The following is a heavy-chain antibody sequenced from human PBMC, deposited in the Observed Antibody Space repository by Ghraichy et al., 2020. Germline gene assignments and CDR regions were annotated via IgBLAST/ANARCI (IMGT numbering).Heavy chain of an antibody. Sequence: SETLSLTCAVYGGSFSGYYWSWIRQPPGKGLEWIGEINHSGSTNYNPSIKSRVTISVDTSKNQFSLKLSSVTAADTAVYYCARGSLVARYFDYWGQGTLVTVSS. CDR3: ARGSLVARYFDY. D-gene: IGHD5-12*01. CDR1: GGSFSGYY. V-gene: IGHV4-34*01. CDR2: INHSGST. J-gene: IGHJ4*02.